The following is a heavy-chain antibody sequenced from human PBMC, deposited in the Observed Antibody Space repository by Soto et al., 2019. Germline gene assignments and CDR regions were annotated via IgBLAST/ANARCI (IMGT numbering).Heavy chain of an antibody. CDR3: ARELDY. J-gene: IGHJ4*02. CDR1: GGSISTSAYY. CDR2: IYYSGTS. Sequence: SETLSLTCTVSGGSISTSAYYWGWIRQPPGKGLEWIGTIYYSGTSYHNPSLKSRVTISVDTSKNQFSLKLSSVTAADTAVYYCARELDYWGQGTLVTVSS. V-gene: IGHV4-39*07.